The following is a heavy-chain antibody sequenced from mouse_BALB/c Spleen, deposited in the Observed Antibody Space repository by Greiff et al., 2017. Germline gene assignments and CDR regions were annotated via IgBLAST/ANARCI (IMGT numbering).Heavy chain of an antibody. CDR2: IYPGDGDT. V-gene: IGHV1-82*01. CDR3: ARDSFAY. J-gene: IGHJ3*01. Sequence: QVQLQQSGPELVKPGASVKISCKASGYAFSSSWMNWVKQRPGQGLEWIGRIYPGDGDTNYNGKFKGKATLTADKSSSTAYMQLSSLTSDDSAVYFCARDSFAYWGQGTLVTVSA. CDR1: GYAFSSSW.